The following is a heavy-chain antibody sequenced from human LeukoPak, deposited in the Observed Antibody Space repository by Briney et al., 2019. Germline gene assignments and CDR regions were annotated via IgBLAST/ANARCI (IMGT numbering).Heavy chain of an antibody. CDR1: GFTFSSSA. D-gene: IGHD6-19*01. CDR2: ISSSSSYI. CDR3: ARGLYSSGWYFDY. J-gene: IGHJ4*02. V-gene: IGHV3-21*01. Sequence: GGSLRLSCAASGFTFSSSAMSWVRQVPGKGLEWVSSISSSSSYIYYADSVKGRFTISRDNAKNSLYLQMNSLRAEDTAVYYCARGLYSSGWYFDYWGQGTLVTVSS.